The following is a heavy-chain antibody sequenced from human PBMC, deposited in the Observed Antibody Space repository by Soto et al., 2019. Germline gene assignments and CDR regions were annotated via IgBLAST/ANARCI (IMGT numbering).Heavy chain of an antibody. V-gene: IGHV1-46*01. D-gene: IGHD2-15*01. CDR3: ARVYCSGGSCYGTDY. CDR1: GYTFTTYY. J-gene: IGHJ4*02. CDR2: INPSGGRT. Sequence: QVQLVQSGAEVKKPGASVKVSCKASGYTFTTYYMHWVRQAPGQGLEWMGIINPSGGRTSYAQKFEGRVTMTRDTATSTVYTELSSLRSEDTAVYYCARVYCSGGSCYGTDYWGQGTLVTVSS.